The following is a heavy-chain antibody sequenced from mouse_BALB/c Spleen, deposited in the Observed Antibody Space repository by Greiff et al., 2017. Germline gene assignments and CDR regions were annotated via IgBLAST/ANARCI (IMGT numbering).Heavy chain of an antibody. D-gene: IGHD1-1*01. Sequence: ESGPGLVKPSQSLSLTCTVTGYSITSDYAWNWIRQFPGNKLEWMGYISYSGSTSYNPSLKSRISITRDTSKNQFFLQLNSVTTEDTATYYCARGGYGSSHWYFDVWGAGTTVTVSS. CDR1: GYSITSDYA. CDR3: ARGGYGSSHWYFDV. V-gene: IGHV3-2*02. CDR2: ISYSGST. J-gene: IGHJ1*01.